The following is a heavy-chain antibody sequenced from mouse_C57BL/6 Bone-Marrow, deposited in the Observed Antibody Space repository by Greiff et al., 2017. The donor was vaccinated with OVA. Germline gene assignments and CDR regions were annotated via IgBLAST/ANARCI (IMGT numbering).Heavy chain of an antibody. CDR3: ARGENYYGSSPWFAY. Sequence: LVESGAELVKPGASVKMSCKASGYTFTTYPIEWMKQNHGKSLEWIGNFHPYNDDTKYNEKFKGKATLTVEKSSSTVYLELSRLTSDDSAVYYCARGENYYGSSPWFAYWGQGTLVTVSA. D-gene: IGHD1-1*01. V-gene: IGHV1-47*01. J-gene: IGHJ3*01. CDR2: FHPYNDDT. CDR1: GYTFTTYP.